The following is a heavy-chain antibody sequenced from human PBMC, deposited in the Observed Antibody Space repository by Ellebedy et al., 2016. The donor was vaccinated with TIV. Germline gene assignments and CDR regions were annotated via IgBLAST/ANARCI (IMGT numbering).Heavy chain of an antibody. CDR2: INSDGSRT. J-gene: IGHJ2*01. CDR3: ARDLLEVTMKWYFDL. Sequence: GESLKISCAASGFTFSSYWMHWVRQAPGKGLVWVSLINSDGSRTTYADSVKGRFTISRDNAKNTLYLQMNSVRAEDTAVYYCARDLLEVTMKWYFDLWGRGTLVTVSS. V-gene: IGHV3-74*01. CDR1: GFTFSSYW. D-gene: IGHD4-17*01.